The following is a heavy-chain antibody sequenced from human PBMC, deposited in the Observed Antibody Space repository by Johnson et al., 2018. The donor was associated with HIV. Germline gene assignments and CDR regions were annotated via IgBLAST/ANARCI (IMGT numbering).Heavy chain of an antibody. J-gene: IGHJ3*02. CDR2: IQYDGKNK. V-gene: IGHV3-30*02. Sequence: QVQLVESGGGAVQPGGSLRISCTASGLTFSNYDMHWVRQSPGMWLEEVAFIQYDGKNKYYADSVKGRFTISRDNSKNTLFLQMSSLRTEDTAVYYCARESGGQYDAFDIWGQGTMVTVSS. CDR1: GLTFSNYD. CDR3: ARESGGQYDAFDI. D-gene: IGHD3-16*01.